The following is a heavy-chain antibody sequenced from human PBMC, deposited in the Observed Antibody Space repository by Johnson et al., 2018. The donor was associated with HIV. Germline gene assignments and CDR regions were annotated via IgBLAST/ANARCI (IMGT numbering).Heavy chain of an antibody. CDR2: ISSSGSTI. Sequence: VQLVESGGGVVQPGRSLRLSCAASGFMFSGYGLHWVRQAPGKGLEWVSYISSSGSTIYYADSVKGRFTISRDNAKNSLYLQMNSLRAEDTAVYYCARGWSGAFDIWGQGTMVTVSS. D-gene: IGHD3-3*01. CDR1: GFMFSGYG. J-gene: IGHJ3*02. CDR3: ARGWSGAFDI. V-gene: IGHV3-48*04.